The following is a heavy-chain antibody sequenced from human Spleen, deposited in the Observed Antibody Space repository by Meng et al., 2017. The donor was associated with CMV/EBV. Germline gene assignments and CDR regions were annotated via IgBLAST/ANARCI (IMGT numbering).Heavy chain of an antibody. D-gene: IGHD2-2*02. V-gene: IGHV1-69*05. CDR3: AWIESCSGTSCYTGDYSSRHFDY. CDR2: IIPIFGAA. J-gene: IGHJ4*02. CDR1: YG. Sequence: YGLSWRRQRPGQGLEWIVRIIPIFGAANYTPKFQGRGTITTDDSRSTAYMELTSLTSDDTALYFCAWIESCSGTSCYTGDYSSRHFDYWGQGSLVTVSS.